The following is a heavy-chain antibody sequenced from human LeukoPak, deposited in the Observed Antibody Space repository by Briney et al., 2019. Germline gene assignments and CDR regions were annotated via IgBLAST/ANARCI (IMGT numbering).Heavy chain of an antibody. J-gene: IGHJ6*03. CDR3: ARVWGLYDILTGYSGCYMDV. CDR2: IYTSGST. V-gene: IGHV4-61*02. CDR1: GGSISSGSYY. D-gene: IGHD3-9*01. Sequence: SETLSLTCTVSGGSISSGSYYWSWIRQPAGKGLEWIGRIYTSGSTYYNPSLKSRVTISVDTSKNQFSLKLSSVTAADTAVYYCARVWGLYDILTGYSGCYMDVWGKGTTVTVSS.